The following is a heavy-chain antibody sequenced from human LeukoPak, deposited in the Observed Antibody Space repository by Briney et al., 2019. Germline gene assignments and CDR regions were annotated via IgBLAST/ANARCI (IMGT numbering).Heavy chain of an antibody. CDR3: AKDSVAVAGYTIDY. CDR2: IRYDGGNT. J-gene: IGHJ4*02. Sequence: GGSLRLSCAASGFIFSNYAMQWVRQAPGMGLEWVAFIRYDGGNTYYADSVKGRFTISRDNSKNTMYLQMNSLRAEDTAVYYCAKDSVAVAGYTIDYWGQGTLVTVSS. CDR1: GFIFSNYA. D-gene: IGHD6-19*01. V-gene: IGHV3-30*02.